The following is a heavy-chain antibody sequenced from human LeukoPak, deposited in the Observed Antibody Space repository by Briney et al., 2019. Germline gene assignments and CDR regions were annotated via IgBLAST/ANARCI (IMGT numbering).Heavy chain of an antibody. Sequence: SEILSLTCTVSGGSISSSSYYWGWIRQPPGKGLQWIGNIYYSGSTYYNPSLKSRVTISVDTSKNQFSLKLSSVTAADTAVYYCAREFGGIAAAGTPADYWGQGTLVTVSS. J-gene: IGHJ4*02. CDR1: GGSISSSSYY. V-gene: IGHV4-39*07. CDR3: AREFGGIAAAGTPADY. CDR2: IYYSGST. D-gene: IGHD6-13*01.